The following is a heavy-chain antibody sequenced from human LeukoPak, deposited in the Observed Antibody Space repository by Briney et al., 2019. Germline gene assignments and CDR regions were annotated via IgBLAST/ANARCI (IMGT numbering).Heavy chain of an antibody. J-gene: IGHJ4*02. D-gene: IGHD3-22*01. V-gene: IGHV5-51*01. CDR2: IWPGDSDT. CDR3: ARRLRDSGGYFLYLFDY. CDR1: GYSFTSYW. Sequence: GESLKISCKGSGYSFTSYWIGWLRQMPGKGLEWMGIIWPGDSDTRYSPSFQGQVIMSADKSISTAYLQWSSLKASGTAMYYCARRLRDSGGYFLYLFDYWGQGTLVTVSS.